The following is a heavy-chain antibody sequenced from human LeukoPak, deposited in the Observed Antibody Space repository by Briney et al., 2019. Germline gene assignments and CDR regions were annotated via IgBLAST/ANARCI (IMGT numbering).Heavy chain of an antibody. CDR3: ASLVGNEYCSGGSCYGAFDI. V-gene: IGHV4-59*01. CDR2: IYYSGST. J-gene: IGHJ3*02. Sequence: NPSETLSLTCTVSGGSISSYYWSWIRQPPGKGLEWIGYIYYSGSTNYNPSLKSRVTISVDTSKNQFSLKLSSETAADTAVYYCASLVGNEYCSGGSCYGAFDIWGQGTMVTVSS. CDR1: GGSISSYY. D-gene: IGHD2-15*01.